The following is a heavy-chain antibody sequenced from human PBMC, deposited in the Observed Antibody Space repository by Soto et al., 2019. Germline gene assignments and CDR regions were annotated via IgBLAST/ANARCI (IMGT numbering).Heavy chain of an antibody. CDR3: TRISFVVVPAKYYYYGMDV. D-gene: IGHD2-2*01. CDR1: GFTFSGSA. CDR2: IRSKANSYAT. Sequence: GSLRLSCAASGFTFSGSAMHWVRRASGEGLEWVGRIRSKANSYATAYAASVKGRFTISRDDSKNTAYLQMNSLKTEDTTVYYCTRISFVVVPAKYYYYGMDVWGQGTTVTVSS. J-gene: IGHJ6*02. V-gene: IGHV3-73*01.